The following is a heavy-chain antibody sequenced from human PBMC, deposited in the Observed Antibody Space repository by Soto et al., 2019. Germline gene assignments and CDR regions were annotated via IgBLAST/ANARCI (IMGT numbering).Heavy chain of an antibody. J-gene: IGHJ4*02. CDR3: ASGSAWGVILDY. Sequence: SETLSLTCTVSGASVNSGGYYWSWIRQLPGKGLEWIGYIYFSGNTYYNPSLESRVAISLDTSQNQFSLKLSSVIAADTAVYYCASGSAWGVILDYWGQGTLVTVSS. D-gene: IGHD3-16*02. CDR1: GASVNSGGYY. CDR2: IYFSGNT. V-gene: IGHV4-31*03.